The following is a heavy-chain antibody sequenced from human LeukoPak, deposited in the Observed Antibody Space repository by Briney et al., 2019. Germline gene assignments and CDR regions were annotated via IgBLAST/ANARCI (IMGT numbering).Heavy chain of an antibody. CDR2: IYTSGST. CDR1: GGSISSYY. J-gene: IGHJ5*02. D-gene: IGHD6-6*01. Sequence: SETLSLTCTVSGGSISSYYWSWIQQPAGKGLEWIGRIYTSGSTNYNPSLKSRVTMSVDTSKNQFSLKLSSVTAADTAVYYCARDGLEYSFQDPWGQGTLVTVYS. V-gene: IGHV4-4*07. CDR3: ARDGLEYSFQDP.